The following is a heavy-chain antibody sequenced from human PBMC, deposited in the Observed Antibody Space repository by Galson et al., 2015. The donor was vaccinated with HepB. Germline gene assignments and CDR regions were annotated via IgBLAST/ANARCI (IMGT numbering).Heavy chain of an antibody. CDR2: IWYDGSNK. CDR1: GFTFSSYA. Sequence: SLRLSCAASGFTFSSYAMSWVRQAPGKGLEWVAVIWYDGSNKYYADSVKGRFTISRDNSKNTLYLQMNSLRAEDTAVYYCARGYCSSTSCYRFDYWGQGTLVTVSS. CDR3: ARGYCSSTSCYRFDY. D-gene: IGHD2-2*01. V-gene: IGHV3-33*08. J-gene: IGHJ4*02.